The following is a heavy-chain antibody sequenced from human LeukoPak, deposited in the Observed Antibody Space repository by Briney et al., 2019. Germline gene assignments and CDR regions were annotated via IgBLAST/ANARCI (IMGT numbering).Heavy chain of an antibody. CDR1: GYTFTSYY. V-gene: IGHV1-46*01. CDR3: ARVGITFGGGMGFGFDY. CDR2: INPSGGST. Sequence: GASVKVSCKASGYTFTSYYMHWVRQAPGQGLEWMGIINPSGGSTSYAQKFQGRVTMTTDTSTSTAYMELRSLRSDDTAVYYCARVGITFGGGMGFGFDYWGQGTLVTVSS. J-gene: IGHJ4*02. D-gene: IGHD3-16*01.